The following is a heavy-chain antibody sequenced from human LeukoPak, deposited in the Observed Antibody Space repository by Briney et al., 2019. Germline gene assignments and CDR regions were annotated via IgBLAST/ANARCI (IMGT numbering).Heavy chain of an antibody. V-gene: IGHV4-59*01. D-gene: IGHD1-26*01. CDR3: ARERVGATIGFDN. J-gene: IGHJ4*02. CDR2: IYYSGST. CDR1: GGFISSYY. Sequence: PSETLSLTCTVSGGFISSYYWSWIRQPPGKGLEWIGYIYYSGSTNYNPSLKSRVTISVDTSKNQFSLKLSSVTAADTAVYYCARERVGATIGFDNWGQGTLVTVSS.